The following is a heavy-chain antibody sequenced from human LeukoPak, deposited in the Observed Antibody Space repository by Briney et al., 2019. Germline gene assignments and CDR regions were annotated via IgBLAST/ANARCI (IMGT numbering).Heavy chain of an antibody. CDR2: ISSSSSYI. D-gene: IGHD4-17*01. CDR1: GFTFSSYS. V-gene: IGHV3-21*01. Sequence: PGGSLRLSCAASGFTFSSYSMNWVRQAPGKGLEWVSSISSSSSYIYYADSVKGRFTIPRDNAKNSLYLQMNSLRAEDTAVYYCARDFLNYGETLYWGQGTLVTVSS. J-gene: IGHJ4*02. CDR3: ARDFLNYGETLY.